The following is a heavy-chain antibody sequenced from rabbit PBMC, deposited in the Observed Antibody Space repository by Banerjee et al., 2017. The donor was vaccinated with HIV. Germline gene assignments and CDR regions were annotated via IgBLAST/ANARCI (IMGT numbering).Heavy chain of an antibody. V-gene: IGHV1S40*01. CDR1: GFDLSSNYY. CDR3: ARDGGRSVYTQYYFNL. Sequence: QSLEESGGGLVQPEGSLTLTCKASGFDLSSNYYICWVRQAPGKGLEWIACINTSSGSTVYATWAKGRFTISRTSSTTVALQMTSLTAADTATYFCARDGGRSVYTQYYFNLWGPGTLVTVS. J-gene: IGHJ4*01. D-gene: IGHD8-1*01. CDR2: INTSSGST.